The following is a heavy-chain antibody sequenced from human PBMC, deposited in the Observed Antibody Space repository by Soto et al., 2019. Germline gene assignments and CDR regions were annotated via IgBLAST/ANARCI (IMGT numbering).Heavy chain of an antibody. V-gene: IGHV3-15*02. CDR1: GFTFNSAW. D-gene: IGHD2-2*02. Sequence: EVPLVESGGALVKPGESLTLSCAASGFTFNSAWMTWVRQAPGKGLEWVGRIKSWTDGGRVDTAAPVKGRFTISRDDSKNTFYLQMNSMKSEDTAVYYCTPWLREKSCTSVSCYSDGDYWGQGTLVTVSS. CDR3: TPWLREKSCTSVSCYSDGDY. J-gene: IGHJ4*02. CDR2: IKSWTDGGRV.